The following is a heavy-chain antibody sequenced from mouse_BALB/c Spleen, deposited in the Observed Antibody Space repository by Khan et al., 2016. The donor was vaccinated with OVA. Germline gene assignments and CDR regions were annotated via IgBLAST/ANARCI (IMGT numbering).Heavy chain of an antibody. CDR1: GYSFTGYF. Sequence: VRLQQSGPELVRPGASVKISCKASGYSFTGYFMNWVMQSHGKSLEWIGRINPHIGETFYNQRFKDKATLTVDESSSTAHMELRSLASEDSAVYYCASNYRSDFDYWGQGTTLTVSS. D-gene: IGHD1-1*01. J-gene: IGHJ2*01. CDR3: ASNYRSDFDY. CDR2: INPHIGET. V-gene: IGHV1-20*02.